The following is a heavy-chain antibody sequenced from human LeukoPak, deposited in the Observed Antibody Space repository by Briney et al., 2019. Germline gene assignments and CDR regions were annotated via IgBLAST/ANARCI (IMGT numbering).Heavy chain of an antibody. Sequence: ASETLSLTCTDSGGSISSSSYYWGWIRQPPGKGLEWIGSIYYSGSTYYNPSLKSRVTISVDTSKNQFSLKLSSVTAADTAVYYCARQLWSHPFDYWGQGTLVTVSS. D-gene: IGHD5-18*01. CDR2: IYYSGST. V-gene: IGHV4-39*01. CDR1: GGSISSSSYY. J-gene: IGHJ4*02. CDR3: ARQLWSHPFDY.